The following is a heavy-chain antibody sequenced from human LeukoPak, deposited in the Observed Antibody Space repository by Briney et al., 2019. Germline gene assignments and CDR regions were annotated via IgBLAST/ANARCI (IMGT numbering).Heavy chain of an antibody. Sequence: SETLSLSCSVSSDSITSYYWSGIREPPGKGLECSGDVYYRGNTNYNPSLKSRVTIEVDTSNNQFSLHLPSVTAADTAVYYCARHVRGSVASPWFDPWGQGALVTVSS. CDR2: VYYRGNT. CDR1: SDSITSYY. J-gene: IGHJ5*02. CDR3: ARHVRGSVASPWFDP. V-gene: IGHV4-59*08. D-gene: IGHD6-19*01.